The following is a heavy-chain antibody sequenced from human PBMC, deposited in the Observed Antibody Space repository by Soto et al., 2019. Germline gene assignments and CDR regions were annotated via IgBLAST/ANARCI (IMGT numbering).Heavy chain of an antibody. Sequence: GASVKVSCKASGYTFTSYALHWVRQAPGQRLEWMGWINAGNGNTKYSQKFQGRVTITRDTSASTAYMELSSLRSEDTAVYYCARDPAPSIQLWYDAFDIWGQGTMVT. D-gene: IGHD5-18*01. J-gene: IGHJ3*02. V-gene: IGHV1-3*01. CDR1: GYTFTSYA. CDR3: ARDPAPSIQLWYDAFDI. CDR2: INAGNGNT.